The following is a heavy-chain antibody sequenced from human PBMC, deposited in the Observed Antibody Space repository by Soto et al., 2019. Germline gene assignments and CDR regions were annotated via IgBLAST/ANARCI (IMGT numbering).Heavy chain of an antibody. CDR2: IYYSGST. J-gene: IGHJ5*02. CDR3: ASSAPFYGDYVFDWFDP. CDR1: GGSISSYY. V-gene: IGHV4-59*08. D-gene: IGHD4-17*01. Sequence: PXXTLSLAFTVSGGSISSYYWSWIRQPPGKGLEWIGYIYYSGSTNYNPSLKSRVTISVDTSKNQFSLKLSSVTAADTAVYFRASSAPFYGDYVFDWFDPWGQGTLVTVSS.